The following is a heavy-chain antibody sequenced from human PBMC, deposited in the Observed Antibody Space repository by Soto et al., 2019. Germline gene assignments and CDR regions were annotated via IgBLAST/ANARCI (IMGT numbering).Heavy chain of an antibody. J-gene: IGHJ3*02. D-gene: IGHD6-6*01. Sequence: SETLSLTCAVSGASVSSGGYSWSWIRQPPGKGLEWIGFIYPSGTTYYNPSLKSRVTISLDRSQNQFSLNLTSVTAADTAIYYCATDTRHLHKLVNPRAFDIWGQGTMVTVSS. CDR2: IYPSGTT. CDR3: ATDTRHLHKLVNPRAFDI. V-gene: IGHV4-30-2*01. CDR1: GASVSSGGYS.